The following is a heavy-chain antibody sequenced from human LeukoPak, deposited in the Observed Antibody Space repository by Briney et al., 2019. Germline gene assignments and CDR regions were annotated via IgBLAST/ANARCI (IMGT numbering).Heavy chain of an antibody. Sequence: PGGSLRLSCAASGFTFSSYAMSWVRQAPGEELEWVSAISGSGGSTYYADSVKGRFTISRDNSKNTLYLQMNSLRAEDTAVYYCAKDWGITMVRGVIFDYWGQGTLVTVSS. D-gene: IGHD3-10*01. CDR1: GFTFSSYA. V-gene: IGHV3-23*01. CDR2: ISGSGGST. CDR3: AKDWGITMVRGVIFDY. J-gene: IGHJ4*02.